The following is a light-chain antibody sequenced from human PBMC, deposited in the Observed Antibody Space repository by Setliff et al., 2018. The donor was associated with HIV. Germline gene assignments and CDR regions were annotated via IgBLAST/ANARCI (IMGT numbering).Light chain of an antibody. CDR2: GNS. V-gene: IGLV1-40*01. CDR1: SSNIGAGYD. Sequence: QSVLAQPLSVSGAPGQRVTISCTGSSSNIGAGYDVHWYQQLPGTAPKLLIYGNSNRPSGVPDRFSGSKPGTSASLAITGLQAEDEADYYCQSYDSSLSGYVFGTGTKVT. CDR3: QSYDSSLSGYV. J-gene: IGLJ1*01.